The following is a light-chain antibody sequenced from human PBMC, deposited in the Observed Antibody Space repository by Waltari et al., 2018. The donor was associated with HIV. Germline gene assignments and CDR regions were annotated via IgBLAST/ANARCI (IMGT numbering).Light chain of an antibody. Sequence: QSVLTQPPSVSAAPGQKVPIPCLGSSSKFGNDFVSWYQHLPGAAPKLLIYDNDKRPSGISDRFSGSKSGTSATLGITGLQTGDEADYYCGTWDTSLGAGVFGGGTKLTVL. CDR2: DND. J-gene: IGLJ3*02. CDR1: SSKFGNDF. CDR3: GTWDTSLGAGV. V-gene: IGLV1-51*01.